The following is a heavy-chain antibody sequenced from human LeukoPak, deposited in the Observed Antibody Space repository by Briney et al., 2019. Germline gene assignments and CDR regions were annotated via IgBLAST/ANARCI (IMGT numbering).Heavy chain of an antibody. CDR3: ARGGSYYYYYYMDV. CDR2: IYYSGST. J-gene: IGHJ6*03. D-gene: IGHD1-26*01. Sequence: SETLSLTCAVYGGSFNPYYWGWIRQPPGKGLEWIGSIYYSGSTYYNPSLKSRVTISVDTSKNQFSLKLSSVTAADTAVYYCARGGSYYYYYYMDVWGKGTTVTVSS. V-gene: IGHV4-39*01. CDR1: GGSFNPYY.